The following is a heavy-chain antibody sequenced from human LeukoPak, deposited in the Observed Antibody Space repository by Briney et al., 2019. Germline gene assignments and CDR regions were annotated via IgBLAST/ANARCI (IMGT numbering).Heavy chain of an antibody. CDR2: ISAYNGNT. J-gene: IGHJ5*02. CDR1: GYTFTSYG. D-gene: IGHD3-22*01. CDR3: AREDYDSSGYLNWFDP. Sequence: ASVKVSCKASGYTFTSYGISWVRQAPGQGLEWMGWISAYNGNTNYAQKLQGRVTMTTDTSTSTAYMELRSLRSDDTAVYYCAREDYDSSGYLNWFDPWGQGTLVTVSS. V-gene: IGHV1-18*01.